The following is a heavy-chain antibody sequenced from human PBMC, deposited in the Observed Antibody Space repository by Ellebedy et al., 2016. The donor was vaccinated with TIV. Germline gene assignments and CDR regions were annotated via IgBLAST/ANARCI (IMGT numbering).Heavy chain of an antibody. J-gene: IGHJ6*03. CDR2: IYTSGST. Sequence: SETLSLXXTVSGGSISSYYWSWIRQPAGKGLEWIGRIYTSGSTNYNPSLKSRVTMSVDTSKNQFSLKLSSVTAAGTAVYYCARDAIVVVPAAGTKLYYYMDVWGKGTTVTVSS. V-gene: IGHV4-4*07. D-gene: IGHD2-2*01. CDR3: ARDAIVVVPAAGTKLYYYMDV. CDR1: GGSISSYY.